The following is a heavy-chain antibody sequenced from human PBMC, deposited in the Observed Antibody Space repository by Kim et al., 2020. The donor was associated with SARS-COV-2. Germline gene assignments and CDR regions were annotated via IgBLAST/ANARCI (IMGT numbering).Heavy chain of an antibody. V-gene: IGHV1-3*01. CDR3: ARDWMTTGFDN. Sequence: KFQGRVTITKDISANTAYIDLNRLESGDTAVYYCARDWMTTGFDNWGQGTLVTVSS. J-gene: IGHJ4*02. D-gene: IGHD4-17*01.